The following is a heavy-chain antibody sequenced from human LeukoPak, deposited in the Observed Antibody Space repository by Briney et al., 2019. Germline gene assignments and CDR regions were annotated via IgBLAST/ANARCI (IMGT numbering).Heavy chain of an antibody. J-gene: IGHJ4*02. CDR2: IIPIFGTA. CDR1: GGTFSSYA. CDR3: ARAVDDSSGYYTLTSYYFDY. V-gene: IGHV1-69*13. D-gene: IGHD3-22*01. Sequence: SVKVSCKASGGTFSSYAISWVRQAPGQGLEWMGGIIPIFGTANYAQKFQGRVTITADESTSTAYMELSSLRSEDTAVYYCARAVDDSSGYYTLTSYYFDYWGQGTLVTVSS.